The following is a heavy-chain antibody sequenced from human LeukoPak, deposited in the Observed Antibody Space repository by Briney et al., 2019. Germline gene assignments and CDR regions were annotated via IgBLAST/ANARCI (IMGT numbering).Heavy chain of an antibody. D-gene: IGHD1-1*01. CDR3: ANRLLRSGTGAFDI. CDR1: GGSVSSGGYS. CDR2: IYHSGST. J-gene: IGHJ3*02. Sequence: PSGTLSLTCAVSGGSVSSGGYSWSWTRQPPGKGLEWIGYIYHSGSTYYNPSLKSRVTMSVDTSKNQFSLRLTSVTAADTALYFCANRLLRSGTGAFDIWGQGTVVIVSS. V-gene: IGHV4-30-2*01.